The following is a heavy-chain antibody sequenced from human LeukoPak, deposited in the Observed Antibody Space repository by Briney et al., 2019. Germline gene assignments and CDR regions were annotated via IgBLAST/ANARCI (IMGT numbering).Heavy chain of an antibody. V-gene: IGHV3-48*03. J-gene: IGHJ4*02. Sequence: GGSLRLSCAASGFTFSRYEMTWVRQAPGKGLEWVSYITSSGSTTYFADSVKGRFTISRDNAKNSLYLQMNSLRAEDTAVYYCAREAYSSSDYWGQGTLVTVSS. CDR1: GFTFSRYE. CDR2: ITSSGSTT. CDR3: AREAYSSSDY. D-gene: IGHD6-13*01.